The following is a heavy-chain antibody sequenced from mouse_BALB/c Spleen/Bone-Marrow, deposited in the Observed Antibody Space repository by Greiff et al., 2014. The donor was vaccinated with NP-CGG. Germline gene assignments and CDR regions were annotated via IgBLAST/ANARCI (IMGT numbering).Heavy chain of an antibody. CDR2: IDPANGNT. J-gene: IGHJ2*01. CDR1: GFNIKDTY. CDR3: ARFPYDYGGGDY. V-gene: IGHV14-3*02. D-gene: IGHD2-4*01. Sequence: VQLKESGAELVKPGASVKLSCTASGFNIKDTYMHWGKQRPEQGLEWIGRIDPANGNTKYDPKFQGKATITADTSSNTAYLQLSSLTSEGTAVYYCARFPYDYGGGDYWGQGTTLTVSS.